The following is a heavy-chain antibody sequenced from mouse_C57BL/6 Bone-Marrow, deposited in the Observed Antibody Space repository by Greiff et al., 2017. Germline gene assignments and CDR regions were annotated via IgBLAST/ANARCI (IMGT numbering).Heavy chain of an antibody. V-gene: IGHV4-1*01. Sequence: AASGIDFSRYWMSWVRRAPGKGLEWIGEINPDSSTINYAPSLKDKFIISRDNAKNTLYLQMSKVRSEDTALYYCARHTTVVPFAYWGQGTLVTVSA. J-gene: IGHJ3*01. CDR2: INPDSSTI. CDR1: GIDFSRYW. D-gene: IGHD1-1*01. CDR3: ARHTTVVPFAY.